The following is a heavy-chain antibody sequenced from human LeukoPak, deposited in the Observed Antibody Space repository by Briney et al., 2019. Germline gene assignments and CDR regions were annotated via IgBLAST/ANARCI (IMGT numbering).Heavy chain of an antibody. CDR3: ARTTYYYDSSGYLI. V-gene: IGHV1-18*04. D-gene: IGHD3-22*01. CDR2: ISAYNGNT. Sequence: ASVKVSCKASGYTFTSHYMHWVRQAPGQGLEWMGWISAYNGNTNYAQKLQGRVTMTTDTSTSTAYMELRSLRSDDTAVYYCARTTYYYDSSGYLIWGQGTMVTVSS. CDR1: GYTFTSHY. J-gene: IGHJ3*02.